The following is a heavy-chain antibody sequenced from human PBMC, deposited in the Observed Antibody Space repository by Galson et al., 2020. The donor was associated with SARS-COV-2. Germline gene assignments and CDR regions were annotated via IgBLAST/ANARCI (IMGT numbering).Heavy chain of an antibody. CDR3: ARGLQKYQLLCPFDY. D-gene: IGHD2-2*01. J-gene: IGHJ4*02. CDR1: GGSFSGYY. CDR2: INHSGST. V-gene: IGHV4-34*01. Sequence: SETLSLTCAVYGGSFSGYYWSWIRQPPGKGLEWIGEINHSGSTNYNPSLKSRVTISVDTSKNQFSLKLSSVTAADTAVYYCARGLQKYQLLCPFDYWGQGTLVTVSS.